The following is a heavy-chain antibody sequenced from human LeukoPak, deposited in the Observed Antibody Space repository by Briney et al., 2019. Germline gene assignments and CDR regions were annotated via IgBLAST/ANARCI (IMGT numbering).Heavy chain of an antibody. CDR2: INPSGGST. Sequence: GASVTVSCTASGYTFTSYYMHWVRQAPGQGLEWMGIINPSGGSTSYAQKFQGRVTMTRDTSTSTVYMELSSLRSEDTAVYYCARDPRGYSYGYAETLRLDYWGQGTLVTVSS. CDR3: ARDPRGYSYGYAETLRLDY. CDR1: GYTFTSYY. D-gene: IGHD5-18*01. J-gene: IGHJ4*02. V-gene: IGHV1-46*01.